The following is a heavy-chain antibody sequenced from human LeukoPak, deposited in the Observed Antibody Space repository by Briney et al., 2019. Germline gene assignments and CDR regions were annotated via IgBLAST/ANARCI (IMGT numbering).Heavy chain of an antibody. CDR2: IYWNDDK. V-gene: IGHV2-5*01. D-gene: IGHD3-9*01. CDR1: GFSLSTSGVG. J-gene: IGHJ4*02. Sequence: SGPTLVKPTQTLTLTRTFSGFSLSTSGVGVGWIRQPPGKALEWLALIYWNDDKRYSPSLKSRLTITKDTSKNQVVLTMTNMDPVDTATYYCAHSTPLDLRYFDWLYNLPQTYYFDYWGQGTLVTVSS. CDR3: AHSTPLDLRYFDWLYNLPQTYYFDY.